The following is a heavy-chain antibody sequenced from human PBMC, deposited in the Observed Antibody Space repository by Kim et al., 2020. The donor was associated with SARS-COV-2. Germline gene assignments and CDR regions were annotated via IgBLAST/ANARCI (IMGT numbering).Heavy chain of an antibody. CDR1: ESHFDSYS. J-gene: IGHJ4*02. Sequence: GGSLRLSCAASESHFDSYSLAWVRQAPGKGLEWVSSIIDSGTYVFYADSVRGRFIISRDNARQSVFLQMDALRAQDTAAYFCARIRAYNLDSWRQGTL. CDR3: ARIRAYNLDS. D-gene: IGHD1-1*01. CDR2: IIDSGTYV. V-gene: IGHV3-21*01.